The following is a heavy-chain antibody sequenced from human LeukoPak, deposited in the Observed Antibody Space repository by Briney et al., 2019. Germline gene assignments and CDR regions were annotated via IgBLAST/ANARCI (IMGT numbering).Heavy chain of an antibody. D-gene: IGHD5-12*01. CDR2: IYYSGST. J-gene: IGHJ4*02. CDR1: GASISGSGYY. CDR3: ARARRGYSGYEILDYFDY. V-gene: IGHV4-61*08. Sequence: SETLSLTCTVSGASISGSGYYWSWIRQPPGKGLEWIGYIYYSGSTNYNPSLKSRVTISVDTSKNQFSLKLSSVTAADTAVYYCARARRGYSGYEILDYFDYWGQGTLVTVSS.